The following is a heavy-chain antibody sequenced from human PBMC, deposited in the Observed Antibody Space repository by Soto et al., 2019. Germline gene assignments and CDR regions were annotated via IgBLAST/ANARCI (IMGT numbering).Heavy chain of an antibody. D-gene: IGHD3-3*01. J-gene: IGHJ4*02. CDR2: IYWYDDK. CDR1: GFSLTTSGVG. V-gene: IGHV2-5*01. CDR3: AHRVLRTVFGLVTTTAIYFDF. Sequence: QITLKESGPTVVKPTETLTLTCTFSGFSLTTSGVGVGWVRQSPGKAPEWLALIYWYDDKRYSTSLNSRLIITNDTSKHQVVLTMANVDPADTATYYCAHRVLRTVFGLVTTTAIYFDFWGPGTPVVVSS.